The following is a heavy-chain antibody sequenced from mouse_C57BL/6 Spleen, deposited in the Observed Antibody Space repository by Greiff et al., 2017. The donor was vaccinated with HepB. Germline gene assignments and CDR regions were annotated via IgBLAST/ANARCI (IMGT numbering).Heavy chain of an antibody. V-gene: IGHV1-81*01. CDR3: ARWRGDYDPFYAMDY. D-gene: IGHD2-4*01. Sequence: QVQLQQSGAELARPGASVKLSCKASGYTFTSYGISWVKQSTGQGLEWIGEIYPRSGNTYYNEKFKGKATLTADKSSSTAYMELRSLTSEDSAVYFCARWRGDYDPFYAMDYWGQGTSVTVSS. CDR1: GYTFTSYG. J-gene: IGHJ4*01. CDR2: IYPRSGNT.